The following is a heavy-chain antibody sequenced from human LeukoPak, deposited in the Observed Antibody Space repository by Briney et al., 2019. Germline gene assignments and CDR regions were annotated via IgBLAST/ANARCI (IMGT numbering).Heavy chain of an antibody. V-gene: IGHV1-2*02. CDR2: INPNSGGT. J-gene: IGHJ4*02. Sequence: ASVKVSCKASGYTFTGYYMHWVRQAPGQGLEWMGWINPNSGGTNYAQKFQGRVTMTRDTSISTAYMELSRLRSDDTAVCYCAIAGSGYSSREGDYWGQGTLVTVSS. CDR1: GYTFTGYY. D-gene: IGHD6-13*01. CDR3: AIAGSGYSSREGDY.